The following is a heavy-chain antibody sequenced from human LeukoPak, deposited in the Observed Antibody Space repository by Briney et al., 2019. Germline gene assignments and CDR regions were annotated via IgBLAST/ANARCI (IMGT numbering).Heavy chain of an antibody. CDR3: TTEGDGYNGYYFDY. CDR1: RFTFSNAW. Sequence: GGSLRRSCAASRFTFSNAWMSCVRQAPGKGLEWGGRVKSKTDGGTTDYAATVKGRFTISRDDSKNTLYLQMNSLKTEDTAVYYCTTEGDGYNGYYFDYWGQGTLVTVSS. D-gene: IGHD5-24*01. V-gene: IGHV3-15*01. CDR2: VKSKTDGGTT. J-gene: IGHJ4*02.